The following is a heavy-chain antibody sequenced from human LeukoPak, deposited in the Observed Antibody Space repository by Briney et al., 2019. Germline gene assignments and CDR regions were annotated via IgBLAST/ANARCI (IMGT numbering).Heavy chain of an antibody. Sequence: SGPTLVKPTQTLTLTCTLSGFSLSTSGVGVGWIRQPPGKALEWLALIYWNDDKRYSPSLKSRLTITKDTSKNQVVLTMTNMDPVDTATYYCAHDHYLYFFDYWGQGTLVTVSS. CDR2: IYWNDDK. D-gene: IGHD1-26*01. V-gene: IGHV2-5*01. CDR1: GFSLSTSGVG. J-gene: IGHJ4*02. CDR3: AHDHYLYFFDY.